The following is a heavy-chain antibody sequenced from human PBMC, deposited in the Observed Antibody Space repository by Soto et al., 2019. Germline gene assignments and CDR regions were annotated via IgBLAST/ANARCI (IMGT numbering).Heavy chain of an antibody. V-gene: IGHV3-48*03. D-gene: IGHD3-3*01. CDR1: GFAFSGFE. CDR3: ARDPNYDFWSGYRNKEGTYGMDV. CDR2: ISSGASNM. Sequence: GGSLRLSCAASGFAFSGFEMNWVRQAPGKGLEWVSYISSGASNMYYADSVKGRFTISRDNARSSLYLQMNSLRVEDTAVYYCARDPNYDFWSGYRNKEGTYGMDVWGQGTTVTVSS. J-gene: IGHJ6*02.